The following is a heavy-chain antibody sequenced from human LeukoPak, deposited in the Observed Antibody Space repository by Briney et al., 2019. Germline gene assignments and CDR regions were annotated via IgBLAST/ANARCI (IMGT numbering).Heavy chain of an antibody. CDR1: GYSFSGYG. D-gene: IGHD1-26*01. CDR3: ARGVGVEAAGGDY. V-gene: IGHV1-18*01. J-gene: IGHJ4*02. CDR2: ISTYNGKT. Sequence: GASVKVSCKASGYSFSGYGISWVRQAPGQGLEWMGWISTYNGKTNYAQKLQDRVTMTIDTSTSTAYVELRSLRSDDTAVYYCARGVGVEAAGGDYWGQGTLVTVSS.